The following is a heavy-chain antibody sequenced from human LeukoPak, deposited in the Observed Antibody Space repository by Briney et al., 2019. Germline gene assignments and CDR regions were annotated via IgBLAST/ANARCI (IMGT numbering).Heavy chain of an antibody. D-gene: IGHD4-23*01. J-gene: IGHJ6*03. CDR1: GFTFTSSA. V-gene: IGHV1-58*02. CDR3: AADGGLTKAPEIGYYYYYMDV. CDR2: IVVGSGNT. Sequence: SVKVSCKASGFTFTSSAMQWVRQARGQRLEWIGWIVVGSGNTNYAQKFQERVTITRDMSTSTAYMELSSLRSEDTAVYYCAADGGLTKAPEIGYYYYYMDVWGKGTTVTV.